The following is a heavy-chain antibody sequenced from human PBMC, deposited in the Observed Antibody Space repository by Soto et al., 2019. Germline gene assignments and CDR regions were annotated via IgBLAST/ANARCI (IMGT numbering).Heavy chain of an antibody. Sequence: GTSVKLNCKDSGYTFTSYGISWVRQAPGQGLEWMGWISAYNGNTNYAQKLQGRVTMTTDTSTSTAYMELRSLRSDDTAVYYCARSVLARSDPPQLPYSSGWYPHHWFDPWGQGTLVTVSS. CDR3: ARSVLARSDPPQLPYSSGWYPHHWFDP. V-gene: IGHV1-18*04. D-gene: IGHD6-19*01. CDR2: ISAYNGNT. CDR1: GYTFTSYG. J-gene: IGHJ5*02.